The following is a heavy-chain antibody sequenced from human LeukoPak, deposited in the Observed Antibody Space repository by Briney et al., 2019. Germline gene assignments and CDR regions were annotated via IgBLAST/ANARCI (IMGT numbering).Heavy chain of an antibody. Sequence: SETLSLTCTVSGGSISSHYWSWIRQPPGKGLEWIGYIYYSGSTNYNPSLKSRVTISVDTSKNQFSLKLSSVTAADTAVYYCARSGDDGYSSSSDYWGQGTLVTVSS. J-gene: IGHJ4*02. V-gene: IGHV4-59*11. CDR2: IYYSGST. CDR1: GGSISSHY. CDR3: ARSGDDGYSSSSDY. D-gene: IGHD6-13*01.